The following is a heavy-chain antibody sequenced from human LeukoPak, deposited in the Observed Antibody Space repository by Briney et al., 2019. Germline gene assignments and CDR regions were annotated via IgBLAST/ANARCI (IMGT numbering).Heavy chain of an antibody. CDR2: ISGGGGST. D-gene: IGHD5-12*01. CDR1: GFTFSNYA. CDR3: AKVVVATIYPIDY. V-gene: IGHV3-23*01. Sequence: GGSLRLSCAASGFTFSNYAMSWVRQAPGKGLEWVSVISGGGGSTYYADSVKGRFTISRDNSKNTLYLRMNSLRAEDTAVYYCAKVVVATIYPIDYWGQGTLVTVSS. J-gene: IGHJ4*02.